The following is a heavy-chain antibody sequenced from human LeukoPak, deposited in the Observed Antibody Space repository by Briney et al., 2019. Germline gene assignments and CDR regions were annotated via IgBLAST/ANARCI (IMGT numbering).Heavy chain of an antibody. CDR2: IHIDDRT. V-gene: IGHV3-53*01. J-gene: IGHJ4*02. D-gene: IGHD6-25*01. Sequence: GGSLRLSCAAPGFTFSSYAMSWVRQAPGKGLEWVSSIHIDDRTFYADSVKGRFTISRDNSKNTLYLEMNSLRAEDTAVYHCARKGVSGWNFDYWGQGTLVTVSS. CDR3: ARKGVSGWNFDY. CDR1: GFTFSSYA.